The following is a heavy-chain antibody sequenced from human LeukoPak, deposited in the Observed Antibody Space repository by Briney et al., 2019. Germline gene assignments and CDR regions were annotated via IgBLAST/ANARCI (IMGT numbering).Heavy chain of an antibody. V-gene: IGHV4-59*01. D-gene: IGHD6-13*01. CDR2: IYYSGST. Sequence: PSETLSLTCTVSGGSISSYYWSWIRQPPGKGLEWIGYIYYSGSTNYNPSLKSRVTISVDTSKNQFSLKLSSVTAAVTAVYYCARGLYIAAAGPYYFDYWGQGTLVTVSS. CDR3: ARGLYIAAAGPYYFDY. CDR1: GGSISSYY. J-gene: IGHJ4*02.